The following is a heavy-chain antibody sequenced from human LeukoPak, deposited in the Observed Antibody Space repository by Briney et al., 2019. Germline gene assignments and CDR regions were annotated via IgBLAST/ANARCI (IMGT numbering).Heavy chain of an antibody. Sequence: SETLSLTCAVYGGSFSGYYWSWIRQPPGKGLEWIGSIYYSGNTYYDPSLKSRVTISVDTSKNHFSLKLSSVTAADTAVYYCARTKDIAPAASNWFDPWGQGTLVTVSS. J-gene: IGHJ5*02. CDR2: IYYSGNT. D-gene: IGHD6-13*01. CDR1: GGSFSGYY. CDR3: ARTKDIAPAASNWFDP. V-gene: IGHV4-34*01.